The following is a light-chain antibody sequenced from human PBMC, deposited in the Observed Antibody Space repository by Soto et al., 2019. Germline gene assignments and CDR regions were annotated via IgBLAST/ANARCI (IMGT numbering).Light chain of an antibody. Sequence: QSALTQPASVSGSPGQSITISCTGTSSDVGGYNYVSWYQQHPGKAPKLMIYDVSNRPSGVSNRFSGSKSGNTAYLTISGLQAEDEADYYCSSYTCSSTRPSVVFGGGTKLTVL. CDR2: DVS. CDR3: SSYTCSSTRPSVV. J-gene: IGLJ2*01. CDR1: SSDVGGYNY. V-gene: IGLV2-14*01.